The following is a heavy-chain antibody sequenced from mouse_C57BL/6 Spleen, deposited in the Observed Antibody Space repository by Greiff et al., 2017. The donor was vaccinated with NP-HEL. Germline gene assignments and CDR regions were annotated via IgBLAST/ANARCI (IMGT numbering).Heavy chain of an antibody. D-gene: IGHD2-2*01. CDR2: IDPETGGT. V-gene: IGHV1-15*01. J-gene: IGHJ4*01. CDR3: TRERYYGYGDYAMDY. CDR1: GYTFTDYE. Sequence: VQLQQSGAELVRPGASVTLSCKASGYTFTDYEMHWVKQTPVHGLEWIGAIDPETGGTAYNQKFKGKAILTADKSSSTAYMELRSLTSEDSAVYYCTRERYYGYGDYAMDYWGQGTSVTVSS.